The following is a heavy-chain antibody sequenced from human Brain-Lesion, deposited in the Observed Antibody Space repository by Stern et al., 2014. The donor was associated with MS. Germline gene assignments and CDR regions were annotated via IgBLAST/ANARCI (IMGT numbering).Heavy chain of an antibody. J-gene: IGHJ6*02. CDR2: SNPKTGGT. V-gene: IGHV1-2*02. Sequence: VQLVESGAEVKKPGASVKVSCKTSGYIFTGYYIHWVRQAPGQGLEWMEWSNPKTGGTKYAQKFQGRVTMSRDTSISTAYVELSSLTSDDTAVYYCARDQRGITIFGVVTDYYYLGMDVWGQGTTVTVSS. D-gene: IGHD3-3*01. CDR1: GYIFTGYY. CDR3: ARDQRGITIFGVVTDYYYLGMDV.